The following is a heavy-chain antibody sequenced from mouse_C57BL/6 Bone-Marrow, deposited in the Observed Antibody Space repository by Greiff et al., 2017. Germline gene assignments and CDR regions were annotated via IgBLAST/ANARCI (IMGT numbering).Heavy chain of an antibody. D-gene: IGHD1-1*01. Sequence: VKLKQSGAELARPGASVKLSCKASGYTFTSYGISWVKQRTRQGLEWIGEIYPRSGNTYYNEKFKGKATLTADKSSSTAYMELRSLTSEDSAVYFCARPITTVVATPFAYWGQGTLVTVSA. J-gene: IGHJ3*01. V-gene: IGHV1-81*01. CDR3: ARPITTVVATPFAY. CDR2: IYPRSGNT. CDR1: GYTFTSYG.